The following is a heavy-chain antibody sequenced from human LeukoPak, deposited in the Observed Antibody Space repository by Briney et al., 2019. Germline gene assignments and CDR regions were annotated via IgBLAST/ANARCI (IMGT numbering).Heavy chain of an antibody. CDR1: GYIFTTYW. D-gene: IGHD1-1*01. Sequence: GESLKIPCKVSGYIFTTYWIAWVRQMPGKGLEWMGIIHPGDSETIYSPSFQGQVSISVDKSINTAYVQWTSLKASDTAIYYCARRAGGPNDYDHYYYLDVWGSGTTVTVSS. CDR3: ARRAGGPNDYDHYYYLDV. V-gene: IGHV5-51*01. J-gene: IGHJ6*03. CDR2: IHPGDSET.